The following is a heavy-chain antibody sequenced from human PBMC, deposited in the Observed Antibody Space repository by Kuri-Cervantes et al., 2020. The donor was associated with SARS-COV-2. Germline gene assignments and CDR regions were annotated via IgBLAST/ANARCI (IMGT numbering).Heavy chain of an antibody. CDR3: ARERSGSNDF. D-gene: IGHD1-26*01. CDR1: GFTFSSYW. Sequence: GGSLRLSCAASGFTFSSYWMSWVRQAPGKGLEWVSGINWNGGSTGYADSVKGRFTISRDNAKNSLYLQMNSLRAEDTALYHCARERSGSNDFWGQGTLVTVSS. V-gene: IGHV3-20*01. J-gene: IGHJ4*02. CDR2: INWNGGST.